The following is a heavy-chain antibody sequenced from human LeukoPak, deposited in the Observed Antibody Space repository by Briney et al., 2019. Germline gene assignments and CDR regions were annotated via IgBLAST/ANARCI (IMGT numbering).Heavy chain of an antibody. CDR2: ISYDGSNK. CDR1: VFTFSSYC. J-gene: IGHJ4*02. CDR3: AKDYSGYGLDY. V-gene: IGHV3-30*18. D-gene: IGHD5-12*01. Sequence: GGSLRLSCAASVFTFSSYCMHWVRQAPGKGLEWVAVISYDGSNKYYADSVKGRYTISRDNSKNTLYLQMNSLRAEDTAVYYCAKDYSGYGLDYWGQGTLVTVS.